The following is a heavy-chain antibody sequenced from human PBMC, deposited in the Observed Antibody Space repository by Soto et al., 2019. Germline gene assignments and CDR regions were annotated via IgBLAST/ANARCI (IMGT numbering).Heavy chain of an antibody. V-gene: IGHV4-4*07. CDR1: GGSINTFY. CDR2: IFSSGGI. J-gene: IGHJ5*02. D-gene: IGHD4-17*01. Sequence: PSETLSLTCTVSGGSINTFYWSWVRQPAGKGLEWIGRIFSSGGIYYNPSLRGRVTMSIDRTKKQFSLKLSSVTAADTAVYFCARTMTTSGWFDPWGQGTLVTVSS. CDR3: ARTMTTSGWFDP.